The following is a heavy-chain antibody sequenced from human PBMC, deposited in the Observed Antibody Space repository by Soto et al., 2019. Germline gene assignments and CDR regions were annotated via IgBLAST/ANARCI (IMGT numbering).Heavy chain of an antibody. Sequence: GGSLRLSCAASGFTFRSYAMHWVRQAPGKGLEWVAVISYDGSNKYYADSVKGRFTISRDNSKSTLYLQMNSLRAEDTAVYYCARDRDSSGYHFDYWGQGTLVTVSS. CDR2: ISYDGSNK. CDR3: ARDRDSSGYHFDY. CDR1: GFTFRSYA. V-gene: IGHV3-30-3*01. D-gene: IGHD3-22*01. J-gene: IGHJ4*02.